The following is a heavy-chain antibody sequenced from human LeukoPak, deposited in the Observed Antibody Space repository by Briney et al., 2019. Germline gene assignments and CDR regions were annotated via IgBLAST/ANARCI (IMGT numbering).Heavy chain of an antibody. Sequence: GGSLRLSCAASGFTFSSYAMSWVRQAPGKGLEWVSAISGSGDNTYYADSVKGRFTISRDNSKNTLYLQMNSLRAEDTAVYYCANACAAADYWGQGTLVTVSS. CDR3: ANACAAADY. J-gene: IGHJ4*02. D-gene: IGHD6-13*01. CDR2: ISGSGDNT. CDR1: GFTFSSYA. V-gene: IGHV3-23*01.